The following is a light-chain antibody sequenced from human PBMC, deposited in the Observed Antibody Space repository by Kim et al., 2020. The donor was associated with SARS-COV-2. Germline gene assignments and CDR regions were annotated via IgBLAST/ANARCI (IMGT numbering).Light chain of an antibody. Sequence: PGERATLSCRASQSVSSYLAWYQQKPGQAPRLLIYDASNRATGIPARFSGSGSGTDFTLTISSLEPEDFAVYYCQQRSNWPPGYTFGQGTKLEIK. CDR3: QQRSNWPPGYT. J-gene: IGKJ2*01. V-gene: IGKV3-11*01. CDR2: DAS. CDR1: QSVSSY.